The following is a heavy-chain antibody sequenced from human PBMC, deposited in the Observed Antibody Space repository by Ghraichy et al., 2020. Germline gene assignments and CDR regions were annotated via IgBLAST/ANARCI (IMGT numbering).Heavy chain of an antibody. D-gene: IGHD2-15*01. CDR3: ARELRGIVVGGSDAFDI. CDR2: INSDGSST. Sequence: GGSLRLSCAASGFTFSSYWMHWVRQAPGKGLVWVSRINSDGSSTSYADSVKGRFTISRDNAKNTLYLQMNSLRAEDTAVYYCARELRGIVVGGSDAFDIWGQGTMVTVSS. CDR1: GFTFSSYW. V-gene: IGHV3-74*01. J-gene: IGHJ3*02.